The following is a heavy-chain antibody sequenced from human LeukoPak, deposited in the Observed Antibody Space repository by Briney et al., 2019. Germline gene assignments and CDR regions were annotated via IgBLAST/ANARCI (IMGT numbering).Heavy chain of an antibody. D-gene: IGHD6-19*01. CDR2: INPNGGGT. Sequence: ASVKVSCKTSGYNFIDYYVYWVRQAPGQRLEWMGWINPNGGGTNYAQKFQGRVTMTRDTSISTAYMELSRLRSDDTAVYYCARAAGRWGVWWGQGTLVTVSS. V-gene: IGHV1-2*02. CDR3: ARAAGRWGVW. CDR1: GYNFIDYY. J-gene: IGHJ4*02.